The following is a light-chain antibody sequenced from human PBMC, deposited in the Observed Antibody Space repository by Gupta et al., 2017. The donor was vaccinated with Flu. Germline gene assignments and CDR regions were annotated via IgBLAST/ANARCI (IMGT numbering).Light chain of an antibody. J-gene: IGLJ1*01. V-gene: IGLV2-11*01. CDR3: CSNAGSYTYV. CDR2: DVS. Sequence: QSAMTQPRSVSGSPGQSVTISCTGTSSDVGGSNFVSWYQQHPGKAPKLMLYDVSKRPSGVPDRFSGSKSGNTASLTISGLQAEDEADYYCCSNAGSYTYVFGTETKVTVL. CDR1: SSDVGGSNF.